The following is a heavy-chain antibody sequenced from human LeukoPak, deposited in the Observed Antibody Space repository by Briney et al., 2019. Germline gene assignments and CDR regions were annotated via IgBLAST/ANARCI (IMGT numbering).Heavy chain of an antibody. CDR3: AILIGAPGNY. Sequence: ASVKVSCKASGYTFTSYDINWVRQATGQGLEWMGWVNPNSGNTAYAQKFQGRVTMARNTSISTAYMELSRLRSEDTAVYYCAILIGAPGNYWGQGTLVTVSS. D-gene: IGHD6-13*01. J-gene: IGHJ4*02. V-gene: IGHV1-8*01. CDR2: VNPNSGNT. CDR1: GYTFTSYD.